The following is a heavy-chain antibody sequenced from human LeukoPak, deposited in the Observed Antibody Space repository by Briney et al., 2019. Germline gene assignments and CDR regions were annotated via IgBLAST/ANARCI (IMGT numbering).Heavy chain of an antibody. Sequence: GGSLRLSCAASGFTFSNAWMSWVRQAPGKGLEWVGRIKSKTDGGTTDYAAPVKGRFTISRDDSKNTLYLQMNSLKTEDTAVYCCTNQYYYGSGSYYNYFDYWGQGTLVTVSS. CDR1: GFTFSNAW. D-gene: IGHD3-10*01. CDR3: TNQYYYGSGSYYNYFDY. V-gene: IGHV3-15*01. CDR2: IKSKTDGGTT. J-gene: IGHJ4*02.